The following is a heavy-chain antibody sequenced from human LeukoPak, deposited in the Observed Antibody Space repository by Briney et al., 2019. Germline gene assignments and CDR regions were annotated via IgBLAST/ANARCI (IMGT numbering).Heavy chain of an antibody. J-gene: IGHJ4*02. CDR3: ARGVLAVATIWEGFDY. D-gene: IGHD5-24*01. CDR1: GGTFSSYA. Sequence: SVKVSCKASGGTFSSYAISWVRQAPGQGPEWMGGIIPIFGTANYAQKFQGRVTITTDESTSTAYMELSSLRSEDTAVYYCARGVLAVATIWEGFDYWGQGTLVTVSS. V-gene: IGHV1-69*05. CDR2: IIPIFGTA.